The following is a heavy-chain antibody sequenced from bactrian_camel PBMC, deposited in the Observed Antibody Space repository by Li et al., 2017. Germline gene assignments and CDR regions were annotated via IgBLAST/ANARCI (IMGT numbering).Heavy chain of an antibody. Sequence: HVQLVESGGGSVQAGGSLRLSCAASGYTYSSYCMGWFRQAPGKEREGVAAIDSDGSTSYADSVKGRFTISKDNAKNTLYLQMNSLKPEDTAMYYCAAGDRQYCSGGACCYDAVGDSYNYWGQGTQVTVS. J-gene: IGHJ4*01. CDR1: GYTYSSYC. CDR2: IDSDGST. V-gene: IGHV3S26*01. CDR3: AAGDRQYCSGGACCYDAVGDSYNY. D-gene: IGHD3*01.